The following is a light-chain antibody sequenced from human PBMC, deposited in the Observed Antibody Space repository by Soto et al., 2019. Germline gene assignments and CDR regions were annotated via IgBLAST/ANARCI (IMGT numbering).Light chain of an antibody. CDR2: GAS. J-gene: IGKJ5*01. CDR1: QSISSRF. Sequence: EIVVTHSPCILSLSPGSRASLSCGASQSISSRFLAWYQKKPGQAPRLLIYGASSRATGIPERLSGTGYETDFTITISRLETEDFAVYYCQQYDNSPITFGQGTRLEIK. V-gene: IGKV3-20*01. CDR3: QQYDNSPIT.